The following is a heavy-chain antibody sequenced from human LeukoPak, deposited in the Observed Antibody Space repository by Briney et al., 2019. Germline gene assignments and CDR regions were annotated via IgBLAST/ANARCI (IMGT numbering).Heavy chain of an antibody. Sequence: ASVKVSCKASGYTFTSYGISWVRQAPGQGLERMGWISAYNGNTNYAQKLQGRVTMTTDTSTSTAYMELRSLRSDDTTVYYCARDLNQFNKVAYYYDSSGYALGYWGQGTLVTVSS. V-gene: IGHV1-18*01. CDR3: ARDLNQFNKVAYYYDSSGYALGY. CDR1: GYTFTSYG. J-gene: IGHJ4*02. D-gene: IGHD3-22*01. CDR2: ISAYNGNT.